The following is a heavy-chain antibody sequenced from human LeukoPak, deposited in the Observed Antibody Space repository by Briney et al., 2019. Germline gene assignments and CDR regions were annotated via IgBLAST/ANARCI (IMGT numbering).Heavy chain of an antibody. D-gene: IGHD6-13*01. CDR2: INHSGST. CDR1: GGSFSGYY. V-gene: IGHV4-34*01. Sequence: SETLSLTCAVYGGSFSGYYWSWIRQPPGKGLEWIGEINHSGSTNYNPSLKSRVTISVDTSKNQFSLKLSSVTAADTAVYYCASLAAGSWFDPWGQGTLVTVSS. J-gene: IGHJ5*02. CDR3: ASLAAGSWFDP.